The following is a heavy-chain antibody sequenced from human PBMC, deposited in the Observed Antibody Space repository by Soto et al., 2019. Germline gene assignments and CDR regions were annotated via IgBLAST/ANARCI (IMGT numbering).Heavy chain of an antibody. Sequence: TVSGGSISSYYWSWIRQPPGKGLEWIGYIYYSGSTNYNPSLKSRVTISVDTSKNQFSLKLSSVTAADTAVYYCARAICYYYDSSGYCLDAFDIWGQGTMVTVSS. D-gene: IGHD3-22*01. CDR1: GGSISSYY. V-gene: IGHV4-59*01. CDR3: ARAICYYYDSSGYCLDAFDI. CDR2: IYYSGST. J-gene: IGHJ3*02.